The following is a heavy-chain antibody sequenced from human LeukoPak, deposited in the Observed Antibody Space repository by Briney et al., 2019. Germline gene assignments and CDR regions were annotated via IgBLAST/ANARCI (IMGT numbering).Heavy chain of an antibody. Sequence: PGGSLRLSCAASGFTFSSYWMGWVRQAPGKGLEWVADIKEDGSDKYSVDSVKGRFTISRDNAKNSLYLQMNSLRAEDTAVYYCARDTYRFSDLWGRGTLVTVSS. CDR3: ARDTYRFSDL. D-gene: IGHD3-3*01. V-gene: IGHV3-7*01. J-gene: IGHJ2*01. CDR1: GFTFSSYW. CDR2: IKEDGSDK.